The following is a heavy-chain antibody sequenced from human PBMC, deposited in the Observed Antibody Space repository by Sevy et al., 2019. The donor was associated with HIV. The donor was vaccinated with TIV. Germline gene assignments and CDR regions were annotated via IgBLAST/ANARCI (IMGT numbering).Heavy chain of an antibody. CDR1: GFTFSSYA. CDR2: ISDSGGST. D-gene: IGHD2-2*01. Sequence: GGSLRLSCAASGFTFSSYAMSWVRQAPGKGLEWVSGISDSGGSTYYADSVKGRFTISRVNSKNTLYLQMNSLRAEDTAVYYCAKDTCSSTGCYYQDAFDIWGQGTMVTVSS. CDR3: AKDTCSSTGCYYQDAFDI. V-gene: IGHV3-23*01. J-gene: IGHJ3*02.